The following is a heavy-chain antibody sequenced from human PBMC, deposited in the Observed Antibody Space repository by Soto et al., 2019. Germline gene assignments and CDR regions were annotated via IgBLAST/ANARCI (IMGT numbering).Heavy chain of an antibody. J-gene: IGHJ6*02. D-gene: IGHD6-19*01. CDR3: AREIAVAGHTQYYYYYYGMDV. CDR2: MNPNSGNT. V-gene: IGHV1-8*01. CDR1: GYTFTSYD. Sequence: ASVKVSCKXSGYTFTSYDINWVRQATGQGLEWMGWMNPNSGNTGYAQKCQGRVTMTRNTSISTAYMELSSLRSEDTAVYYCAREIAVAGHTQYYYYYYGMDVWGQGTTVTVSS.